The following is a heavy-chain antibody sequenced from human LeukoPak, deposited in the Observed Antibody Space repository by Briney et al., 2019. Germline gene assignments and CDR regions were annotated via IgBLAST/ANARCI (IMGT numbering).Heavy chain of an antibody. V-gene: IGHV3-23*01. J-gene: IGHJ3*01. CDR2: ICGRGGST. CDR1: GFTFSSYA. Sequence: PGGSLRLSCAASGFTFSSYAMSWVRQAPGKGLEWVSAICGRGGSTYYADSVKGRFTFSRDNSKNTLFLQMNSLRAEDTALYYCAKRGGYCTRTNCYRVAFDFWGQGTMVTVSS. CDR3: AKRGGYCTRTNCYRVAFDF. D-gene: IGHD2-2*01.